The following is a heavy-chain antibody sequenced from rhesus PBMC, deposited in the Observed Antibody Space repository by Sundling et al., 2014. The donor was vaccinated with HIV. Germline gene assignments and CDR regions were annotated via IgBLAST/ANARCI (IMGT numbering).Heavy chain of an antibody. CDR1: GFTFSRNG. D-gene: IGHD6-31*01. Sequence: PGGSLKLSCAASGFTFSRNGMSWVRQAPGKGLEWVSAINSGGGSTYYADSVKGRFTISRDNSKNTLSLQMNSLRAEDTAIYYCAFGSGWPYYFDYWGQGVLVTVSS. J-gene: IGHJ4*01. CDR2: INSGGGST. CDR3: AFGSGWPYYFDY. V-gene: IGHV3S42*01.